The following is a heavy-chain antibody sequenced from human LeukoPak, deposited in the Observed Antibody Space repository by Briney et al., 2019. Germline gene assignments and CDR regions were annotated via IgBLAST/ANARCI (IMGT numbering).Heavy chain of an antibody. J-gene: IGHJ3*02. CDR1: GYTFTGYY. Sequence: ASVKVSCKASGYTFTGYYMHWVRQAPGQGLEWMGRIDPNSGGTNYAQKFQGRVTMTRDTSISTAYMELSRLRSDDTAVYYCARGYSSGWYAYDAFDIWGQGTMVTVSS. CDR2: IDPNSGGT. CDR3: ARGYSSGWYAYDAFDI. D-gene: IGHD6-19*01. V-gene: IGHV1-2*06.